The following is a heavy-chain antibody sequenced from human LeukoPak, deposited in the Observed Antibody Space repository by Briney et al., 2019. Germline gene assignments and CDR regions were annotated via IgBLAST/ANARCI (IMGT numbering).Heavy chain of an antibody. CDR2: ISWNSGSI. J-gene: IGHJ6*02. CDR1: GFTFDDYA. Sequence: GRSLRLSCAASGFTFDDYAMHWVRQAPGKGLEWVSGISWNSGSIGYADSVKGRFTISRDNAKNSLYLQMNSLRAEDTALYYCAKDSDHGDYGVGMDVWGQGTTVTVSS. V-gene: IGHV3-9*01. CDR3: AKDSDHGDYGVGMDV. D-gene: IGHD4-17*01.